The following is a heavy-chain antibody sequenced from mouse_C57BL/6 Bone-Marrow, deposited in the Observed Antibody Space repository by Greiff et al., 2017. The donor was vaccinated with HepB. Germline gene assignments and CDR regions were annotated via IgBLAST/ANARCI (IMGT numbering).Heavy chain of an antibody. V-gene: IGHV5-12*01. CDR2: ISNGGGST. CDR1: GFTFSDYY. CDR3: ARHKVVEGYFDV. D-gene: IGHD1-1*01. Sequence: EVQGVESGGGLVQPGGSLKLSCAASGFTFSDYYMYWVRQTPEKRLEWVAYISNGGGSTYYPDTVKGRFTISRDNAKNTLYLQMSRLKSEDTAMYYCARHKVVEGYFDVWGTGTTVTVSS. J-gene: IGHJ1*03.